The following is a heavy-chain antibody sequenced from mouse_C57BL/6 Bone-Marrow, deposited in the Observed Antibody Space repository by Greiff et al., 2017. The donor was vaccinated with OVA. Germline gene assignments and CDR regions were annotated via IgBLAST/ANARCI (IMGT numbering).Heavy chain of an antibody. D-gene: IGHD1-1*01. CDR3: ARRGSSSLYYYAMDY. CDR2: IYPGDGDT. CDR1: GYAFSSSW. Sequence: QVQLQQSGPELVKPGASVKISCKASGYAFSSSWMNWVKQRPGKGLEWIGRIYPGDGDTNYNGKFKGKATLTADKSSSTAYMQLSSLTSEDSAVYFCARRGSSSLYYYAMDYWGQGTSVTVSS. V-gene: IGHV1-82*01. J-gene: IGHJ4*01.